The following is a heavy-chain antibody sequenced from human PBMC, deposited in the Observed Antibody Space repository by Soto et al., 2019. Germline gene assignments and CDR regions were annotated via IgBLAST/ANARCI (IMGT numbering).Heavy chain of an antibody. D-gene: IGHD3-16*01. CDR1: GGSISSSY. Sequence: QVQLQESGPGLVKPSETLSLTCTVSGGSISSSYWSWIRQPPGKGLEWIGYVYFTGVTNYYPSLKSRLTMSVDTSKNQFSLKLSSVTAADTAVYFCARGGVNWFDPWGQGTLVTVSS. J-gene: IGHJ5*02. CDR2: VYFTGVT. CDR3: ARGGVNWFDP. V-gene: IGHV4-59*01.